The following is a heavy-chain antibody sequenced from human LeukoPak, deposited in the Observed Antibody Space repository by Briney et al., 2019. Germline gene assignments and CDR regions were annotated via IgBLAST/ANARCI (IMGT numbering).Heavy chain of an antibody. V-gene: IGHV3-30*02. Sequence: GGSLRLSFAASGFTFSSYGMHWVRQAPGKGLEWVAFIRYDGSNKYYADSVKGRFTISRDNSKNTLYLQMNSLRAEDTAVYYCAKSLSSGSYLNALDIWGQGTMVTVSS. J-gene: IGHJ3*02. D-gene: IGHD1-26*01. CDR1: GFTFSSYG. CDR2: IRYDGSNK. CDR3: AKSLSSGSYLNALDI.